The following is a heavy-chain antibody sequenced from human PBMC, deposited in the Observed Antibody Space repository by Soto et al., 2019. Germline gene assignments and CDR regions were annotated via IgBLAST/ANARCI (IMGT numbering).Heavy chain of an antibody. CDR2: IYYSGSS. D-gene: IGHD1-26*01. CDR3: ARVEGSSYYFRHDC. V-gene: IGHV4-59*12. CDR1: GGSISSYY. Sequence: SETLSLTCTVFGGSISSYYWSWIRQPSGKGLEWIGYIYYSGSSYYNPSLKSRATISIDTSKDQFSLRLGSVTAADTAIYYCARVEGSSYYFRHDCWGRGTLVTVSS. J-gene: IGHJ4*02.